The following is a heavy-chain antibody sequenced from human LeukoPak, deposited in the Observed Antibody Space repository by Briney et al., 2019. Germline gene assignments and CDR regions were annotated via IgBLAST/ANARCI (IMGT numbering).Heavy chain of an antibody. CDR2: IIPIFGTA. J-gene: IGHJ1*01. V-gene: IGHV1-69*13. Sequence: SVKVSCKASGGTFSSYAISWVRQAPGQGLEWMGGIIPIFGTANYAQKFQGRVTITADESTSTAYMELSSLRSEDTAVYYCARAGVVPAALTYFQHWGQGTLVTVSS. CDR1: GGTFSSYA. D-gene: IGHD2-2*01. CDR3: ARAGVVPAALTYFQH.